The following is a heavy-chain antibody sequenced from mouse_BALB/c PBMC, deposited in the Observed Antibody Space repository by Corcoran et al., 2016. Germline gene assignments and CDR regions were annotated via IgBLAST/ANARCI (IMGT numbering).Heavy chain of an antibody. V-gene: IGHV1-9*01. CDR1: GYTFSSYW. J-gene: IGHJ3*01. D-gene: IGHD4-1*01. Sequence: QVQLQQSGAELMKPGASVKISCKATGYTFSSYWIEWVKQRPGHGLEWIGEILPGSGSTNYNEKFKGKATFTADTSSNTAYMQLSSLTSEDSAVYYCARQGNWAWFAYWGQGTLVTVSA. CDR3: ARQGNWAWFAY. CDR2: ILPGSGST.